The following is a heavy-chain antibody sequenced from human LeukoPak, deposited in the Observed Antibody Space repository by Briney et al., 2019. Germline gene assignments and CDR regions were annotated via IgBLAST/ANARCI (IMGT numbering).Heavy chain of an antibody. J-gene: IGHJ4*02. CDR3: AKSTWGQSGSSLYFDY. V-gene: IGHV3-9*03. CDR2: ISWNSGSI. Sequence: GRSLRLSCAASGFTFDDYAMHWVRHAPGKGLEWVSGISWNSGSIDYADSVKGRFTISRDNAKNSLYLRMNSLRPEDMALYYCAKSTWGQSGSSLYFDYWGQGALVTVSS. CDR1: GFTFDDYA. D-gene: IGHD1-26*01.